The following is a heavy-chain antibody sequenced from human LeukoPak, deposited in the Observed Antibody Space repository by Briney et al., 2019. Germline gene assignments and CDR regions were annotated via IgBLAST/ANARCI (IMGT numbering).Heavy chain of an antibody. D-gene: IGHD2-21*01. CDR2: ISGSGGST. Sequence: EGSLRLSCAASGFTFSSYGMSWVRQAPGKGLEWVSAISGSGGSTYYADSVKGRFTISRDNSKNTLYLQMNSLRAEDTAVYYCAKGGVVIRWFDPWGQGTLVTVSS. CDR1: GFTFSSYG. V-gene: IGHV3-23*01. J-gene: IGHJ5*02. CDR3: AKGGVVIRWFDP.